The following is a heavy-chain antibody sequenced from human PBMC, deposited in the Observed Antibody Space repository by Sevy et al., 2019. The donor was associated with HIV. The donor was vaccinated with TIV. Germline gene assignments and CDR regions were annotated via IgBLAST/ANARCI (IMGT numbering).Heavy chain of an antibody. V-gene: IGHV3-7*01. J-gene: IGHJ4*02. Sequence: GGSLRLSCKASGFSFTDFWMQWVRQVPGKGPEWVANINQDGSEMYYVDSVKGRFTISRDNAESALYLQMHGLRAEDGATYFCARRYFDLWGQGTGVPVSS. CDR2: INQDGSEM. CDR3: ARRYFDL. CDR1: GFSFTDFW.